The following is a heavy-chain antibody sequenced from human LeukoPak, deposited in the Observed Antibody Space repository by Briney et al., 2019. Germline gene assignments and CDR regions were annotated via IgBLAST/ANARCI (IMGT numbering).Heavy chain of an antibody. J-gene: IGHJ4*02. CDR1: GITLSNYG. CDR2: ISDSGGRT. V-gene: IGHV3-23*01. CDR3: AKRGVVIRVILVGFHKEAYYFDS. Sequence: GGSLRLSCAVSGITLSNYGMSWVRQAPGKGLEWVAGISDSGGRTNYADSVKGRFTISRDNPKNTLYLQMNSLRAEDTAMYFCAKRGVVIRVILVGFHKEAYYFDSWGQGALVTVSS. D-gene: IGHD3-22*01.